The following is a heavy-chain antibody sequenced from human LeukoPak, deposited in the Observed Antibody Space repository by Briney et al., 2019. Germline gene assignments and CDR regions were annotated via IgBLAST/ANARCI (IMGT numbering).Heavy chain of an antibody. V-gene: IGHV5-51*01. CDR3: ARVRPQYGFDI. Sequence: GGSLTTSRKGSGSSVTIYWICWVRLIQGISLEWMWIIYPVAYDTRYSPSFQGQVSISADKSISTAYLQWSSLKASDTAMYYCARVRPQYGFDIWGQGTMVTVSS. J-gene: IGHJ3*02. CDR2: IYPVAYDT. CDR1: GSSVTIYW.